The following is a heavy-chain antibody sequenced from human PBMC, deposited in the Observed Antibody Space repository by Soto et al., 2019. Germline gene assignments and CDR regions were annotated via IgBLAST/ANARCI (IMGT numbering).Heavy chain of an antibody. Sequence: QLQLQESGPGLVKPSETLSLTCTVSGGSISSSSYYWGWIRQPPGKGLEWIGSIYYSGSTYYNPSLKSRVTISVDTSKNQFSLKLSSVTAADTAVYYCARLGQLVQFYFDYWGQGTLVTVSS. V-gene: IGHV4-39*01. CDR1: GGSISSSSYY. CDR2: IYYSGST. CDR3: ARLGQLVQFYFDY. D-gene: IGHD6-13*01. J-gene: IGHJ4*02.